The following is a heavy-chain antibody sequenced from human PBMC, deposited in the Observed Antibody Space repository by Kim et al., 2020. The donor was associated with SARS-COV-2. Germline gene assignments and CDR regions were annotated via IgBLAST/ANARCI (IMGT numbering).Heavy chain of an antibody. J-gene: IGHJ4*02. CDR3: ARGGLQSYFVC. Sequence: GGSLRLSCAASGFTFNSYYMSWVRQAPGKGLEWVSGIFIGDNTYYADSVTGRFIISRDKSKNTLHLQMNGLIAEDTAVDYCARGGLQSYFVCLGQGTLV. CDR2: IFIGDNT. D-gene: IGHD1-1*01. CDR1: GFTFNSYY. V-gene: IGHV3-53*01.